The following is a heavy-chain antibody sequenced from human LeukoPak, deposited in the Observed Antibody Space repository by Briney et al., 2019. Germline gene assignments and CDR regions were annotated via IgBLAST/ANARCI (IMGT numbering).Heavy chain of an antibody. J-gene: IGHJ4*02. V-gene: IGHV3-74*01. CDR1: GFTFSSYW. CDR2: INSDGSST. D-gene: IGHD3-9*01. Sequence: GGSLRLSCAASGFTFSSYWMHWVRQAPGKGLVWVSRINSDGSSTSYADSVKGRFTISRDNAKNTLYLQMNSLRAEDTAVYYCARGGILTGYYPYYFDYWGQGTLVTVSS. CDR3: ARGGILTGYYPYYFDY.